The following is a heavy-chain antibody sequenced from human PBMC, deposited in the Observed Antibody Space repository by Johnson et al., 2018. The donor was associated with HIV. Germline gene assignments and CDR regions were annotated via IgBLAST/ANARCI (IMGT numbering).Heavy chain of an antibody. V-gene: IGHV3-30*03. CDR3: ARDAKVGYGDAFDI. CDR2: ISYDGSNK. D-gene: IGHD5-12*01. J-gene: IGHJ3*02. Sequence: QVRLVETGGDLIQPGGSLRLSCAASGFTFSSYGMHLVRQAPGKGLECVAVISYDGSNKYYADSVKGRFTISRDNSKNTLYLQMSSLRAEDTAVYYCARDAKVGYGDAFDIWGHGTMVTVSS. CDR1: GFTFSSYG.